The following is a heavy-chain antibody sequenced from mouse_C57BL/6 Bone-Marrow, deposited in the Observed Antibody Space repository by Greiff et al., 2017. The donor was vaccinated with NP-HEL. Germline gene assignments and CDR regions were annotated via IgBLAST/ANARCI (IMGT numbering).Heavy chain of an antibody. J-gene: IGHJ4*01. Sequence: EVKLQESGGGLVKPGGSLKLSCAASGFTFSDYGMHWVRQAPEKGLEWVAYISSGSSTIYYADTVKGRFTISRDNAKNTLFLQMTSLRSEDTAMYYCARWTYYYAMDYWGQGTSVTVSS. CDR3: ARWTYYYAMDY. V-gene: IGHV5-17*01. CDR2: ISSGSSTI. D-gene: IGHD3-3*01. CDR1: GFTFSDYG.